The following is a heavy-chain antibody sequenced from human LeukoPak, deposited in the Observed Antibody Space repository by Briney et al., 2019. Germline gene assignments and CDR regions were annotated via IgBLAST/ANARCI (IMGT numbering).Heavy chain of an antibody. CDR1: GFTFSSYG. D-gene: IGHD6-13*01. Sequence: PGGSLRLSCVASGFTFSSYGMHWVRQAPGKGLEWVAVISYDGSNKYYADSVKGRFTISRDNSKNTLYLQMNSLRAEDTAVYYCAKAGTGDYWGQGTLVTVSS. V-gene: IGHV3-30*18. CDR2: ISYDGSNK. CDR3: AKAGTGDY. J-gene: IGHJ4*02.